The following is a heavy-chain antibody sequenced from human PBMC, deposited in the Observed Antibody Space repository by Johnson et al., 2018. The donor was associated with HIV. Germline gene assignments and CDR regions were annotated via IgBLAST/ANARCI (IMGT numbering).Heavy chain of an antibody. J-gene: IGHJ3*02. CDR1: GFSVSSKY. CDR3: TTGGVSYYDSDAFDI. Sequence: VQLVESGGGLVQPGGSLRLSCAASGFSVSSKYMSWVRQAPGKGLEWVSVIYSGGSTFYADSVKGRFTISRDNSGNTLFLQMNSLKTEDTAVYYCTTGGVSYYDSDAFDIWGQGTMVTVSS. V-gene: IGHV3-66*01. D-gene: IGHD1-26*01. CDR2: IYSGGST.